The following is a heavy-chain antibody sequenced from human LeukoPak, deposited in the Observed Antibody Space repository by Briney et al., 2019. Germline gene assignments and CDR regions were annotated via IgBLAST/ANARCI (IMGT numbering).Heavy chain of an antibody. Sequence: GGSLRLSCAGSGFTFSNYAMTWVRQAPGKGPQWVSAISGSGGTTQYADSVKGRFTISRDNPKNTLYLQMNSLRADDAAVYYCARDPNGDYVGAFDFWGQGTTVTVS. V-gene: IGHV3-23*01. CDR3: ARDPNGDYVGAFDF. CDR2: ISGSGGTT. D-gene: IGHD4-17*01. CDR1: GFTFSNYA. J-gene: IGHJ3*01.